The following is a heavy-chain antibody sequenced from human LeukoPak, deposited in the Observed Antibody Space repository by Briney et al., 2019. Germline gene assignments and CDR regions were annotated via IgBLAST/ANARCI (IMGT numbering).Heavy chain of an antibody. Sequence: GASVKVSCKASGYTFTGYYMHWVRQAPGQGLEWMGRIDPNSGVTNYAQKFEGRVAMTRDTSISTAYMDLSRLRPDDTAVYYCARDHYYGSGSYHNVFDYWGQGTLVTVSS. D-gene: IGHD3-10*01. J-gene: IGHJ4*02. V-gene: IGHV1-2*06. CDR3: ARDHYYGSGSYHNVFDY. CDR2: IDPNSGVT. CDR1: GYTFTGYY.